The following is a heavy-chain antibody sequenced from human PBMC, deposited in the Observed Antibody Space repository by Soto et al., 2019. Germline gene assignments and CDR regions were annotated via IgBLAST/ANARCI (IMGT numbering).Heavy chain of an antibody. CDR2: ISSSGSTI. Sequence: LRLSCAASGFTFSSYEMNWVRQAPGKGLEWVSYISSSGSTIYYADSVKGRFTISRDNAKNSLYLQMNSLRAEDTAVYYCARDHSSGPTEYYYYGMDVWGQGTTVTVSS. D-gene: IGHD6-19*01. V-gene: IGHV3-48*03. CDR3: ARDHSSGPTEYYYYGMDV. CDR1: GFTFSSYE. J-gene: IGHJ6*02.